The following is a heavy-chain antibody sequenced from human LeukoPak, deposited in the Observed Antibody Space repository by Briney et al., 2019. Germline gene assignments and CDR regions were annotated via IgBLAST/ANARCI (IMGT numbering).Heavy chain of an antibody. CDR1: GFTFSSYA. J-gene: IGHJ6*02. CDR3: ARDYDILTGSQTLYYYYGMDV. Sequence: GGSLRLSCAASGFTFSSYAMHWVRQAPGKGLEWVAVISYDGSNKYYADSVKGRFTISRDNAKNSLYLQMNSLRDEDTAVYYCARDYDILTGSQTLYYYYGMDVWGQGTTVTVSS. CDR2: ISYDGSNK. D-gene: IGHD3-9*01. V-gene: IGHV3-30-3*01.